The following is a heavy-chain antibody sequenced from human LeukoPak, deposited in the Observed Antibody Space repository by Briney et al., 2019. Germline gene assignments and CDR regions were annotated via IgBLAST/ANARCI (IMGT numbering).Heavy chain of an antibody. CDR3: ARGSGYSYYYYYGMGV. CDR2: IYYSGST. D-gene: IGHD3-22*01. J-gene: IGHJ6*02. Sequence: SQTLSLTCTVSGGSISSGGYYWSWIRQHPGKGLEWIGYIYYSGSTYYNPSLKSRVTISVDTSKNQFSLKLSSVTAADTAVYYCARGSGYSYYYYYGMGVWGQGTTVTVSS. CDR1: GGSISSGGYY. V-gene: IGHV4-31*03.